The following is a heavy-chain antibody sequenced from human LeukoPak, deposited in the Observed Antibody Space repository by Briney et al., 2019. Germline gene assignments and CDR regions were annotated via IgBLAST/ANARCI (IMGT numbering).Heavy chain of an antibody. D-gene: IGHD6-19*01. CDR2: IKEDGSEK. J-gene: IGHJ1*01. CDR1: GFTFSSYW. Sequence: GGSLRLSCVASGFTFSSYWMTWVRQAPGKRLEWVANIKEDGSEKYYVDSVKGRFSISRDNAKNSLFLQMNSPRAEDTAVYYCARDRYSSKWGQGTLVTVSS. V-gene: IGHV3-7*01. CDR3: ARDRYSSK.